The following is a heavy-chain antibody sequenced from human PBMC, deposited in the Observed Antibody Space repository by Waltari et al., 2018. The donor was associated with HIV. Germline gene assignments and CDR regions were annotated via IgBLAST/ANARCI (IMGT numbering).Heavy chain of an antibody. CDR2: IYYSGST. CDR3: ARSNGPLDY. CDR1: GGSVSSGGYY. J-gene: IGHJ4*02. D-gene: IGHD7-27*01. Sequence: QVQLQESGPGLVKPSETLSLTCAVSGGSVSSGGYYWNWIRQPPGEGREWIGYIYYSGSTHYNPSLRSRVTISVDLSKNQFSLKLRSVTAADTAVYYCARSNGPLDYWGQGTLVTVSS. V-gene: IGHV4-61*08.